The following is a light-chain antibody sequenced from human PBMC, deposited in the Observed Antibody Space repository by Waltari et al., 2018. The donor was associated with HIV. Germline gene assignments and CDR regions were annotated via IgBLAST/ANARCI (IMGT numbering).Light chain of an antibody. CDR1: NHAVGGSNY. Sequence: QSALTQPASVSGSPGQSITLSCTGSNHAVGGSNYVAWYQQHPGKAPKLMIYEVSTRPSGVSNRFSGSKSGNTASLTISGLQTEDEADYYCSSYTSSNTLVFGGGTKLTVL. CDR2: EVS. J-gene: IGLJ2*01. CDR3: SSYTSSNTLV. V-gene: IGLV2-14*01.